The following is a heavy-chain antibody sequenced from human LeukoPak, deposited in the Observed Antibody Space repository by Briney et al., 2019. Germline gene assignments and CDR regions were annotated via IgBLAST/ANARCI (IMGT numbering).Heavy chain of an antibody. Sequence: GASVKVSCKASGYTFTSYDINWVRQATGQGLEWMGWMNPNSGNTGYAQKFQGRVTMTRNTSISTAYMELSSLRSEDTAVYYCARYYYGSGSYLETAKPYSSWFDPWGQGTLVTVSS. CDR1: GYTFTSYD. V-gene: IGHV1-8*01. CDR2: MNPNSGNT. J-gene: IGHJ5*02. CDR3: ARYYYGSGSYLETAKPYSSWFDP. D-gene: IGHD3-10*01.